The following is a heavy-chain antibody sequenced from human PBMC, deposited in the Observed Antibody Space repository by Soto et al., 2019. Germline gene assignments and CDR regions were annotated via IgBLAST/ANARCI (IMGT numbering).Heavy chain of an antibody. V-gene: IGHV1-69*13. CDR3: ARSPGYSYGSHFDY. D-gene: IGHD5-18*01. CDR2: IIPIFGTA. J-gene: IGHJ4*02. Sequence: GASVKVSCKASGGTFSSYAISWVRQAPGQGLEWMGGIIPIFGTANYAQKFQGRVTITADESTSTAYMELSSLRSEDTAVYYCARSPGYSYGSHFDYWGQGTLVTVSS. CDR1: GGTFSSYA.